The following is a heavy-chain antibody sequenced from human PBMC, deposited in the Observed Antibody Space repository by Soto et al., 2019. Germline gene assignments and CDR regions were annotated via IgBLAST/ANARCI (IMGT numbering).Heavy chain of an antibody. V-gene: IGHV1-8*01. CDR1: GYTFTSYD. CDR3: ARPLYSGYDFDY. D-gene: IGHD5-12*01. J-gene: IGHJ4*02. CDR2: MNPNSGNT. Sequence: QVQLVQSGAEVKKPGASVKVSCKASGYTFTSYDINWVRQATGQGLEWMGWMNPNSGNTGYAQKFQGRVTMTSNTSRSIADMELSSLRSEDAAVYYCARPLYSGYDFDYWGQGTLVTVAS.